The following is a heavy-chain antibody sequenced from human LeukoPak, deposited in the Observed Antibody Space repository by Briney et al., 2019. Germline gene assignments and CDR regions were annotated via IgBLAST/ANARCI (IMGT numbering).Heavy chain of an antibody. V-gene: IGHV3-7*01. Sequence: GGSLRLSCAASGFTFSSYWMSWVRQAPGKGLEWVANIKQDGSEKYYVDSVKGRFTISRDNAKNSLYLQMNSLRAEDTAVYYCARVSRDGYYYYDYMDVWGKGTTVTVSS. CDR3: ARVSRDGYYYYDYMDV. CDR2: IKQDGSEK. D-gene: IGHD5-24*01. J-gene: IGHJ6*03. CDR1: GFTFSSYW.